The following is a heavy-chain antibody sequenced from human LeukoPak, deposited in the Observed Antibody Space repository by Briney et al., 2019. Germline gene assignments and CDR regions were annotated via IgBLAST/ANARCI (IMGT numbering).Heavy chain of an antibody. J-gene: IGHJ4*02. D-gene: IGHD3-9*01. CDR2: ISSSSSYM. Sequence: PGGTLRLSCAASGFTFSNYGMGWVRQAPGKGLEWVSSISSSSSYMYYADSVKGRFTISRDNAKNTLYLQMNSLRADDTAVYYCATRGVLRYFGWLTGPFDYWGQGTLVSVSS. V-gene: IGHV3-21*01. CDR1: GFTFSNYG. CDR3: ATRGVLRYFGWLTGPFDY.